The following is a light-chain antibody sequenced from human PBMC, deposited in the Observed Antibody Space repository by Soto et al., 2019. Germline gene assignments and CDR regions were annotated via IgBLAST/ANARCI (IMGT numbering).Light chain of an antibody. J-gene: IGKJ1*01. CDR3: LQYHCYSGT. V-gene: IGKV1-5*03. CDR2: KAS. Sequence: VPHAPTACTASVGQRLTITCRASQTIDSWLAWYQQRPGKPPNLLIYKASTLASGVPSRFSGSGSGTEFTLTINCLQPYDFATYFCLQYHCYSGTFAQGTKVDIK. CDR1: QTIDSW.